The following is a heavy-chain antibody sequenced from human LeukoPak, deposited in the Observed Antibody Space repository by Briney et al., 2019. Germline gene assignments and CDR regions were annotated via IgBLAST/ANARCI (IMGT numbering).Heavy chain of an antibody. CDR3: ARDLMGIEYRGAFYY. CDR2: ISGSGGST. J-gene: IGHJ4*02. CDR1: GFTFSSYG. D-gene: IGHD6-13*01. Sequence: GGSLRLSCAASGFTFSSYGMSWVRQAPGKGLEWVSAISGSGGSTYYADSVKGRFTISRDNSKNTLYLQMNSLRAEDTAVYYCARDLMGIEYRGAFYYWGQGTLVTVSS. V-gene: IGHV3-23*01.